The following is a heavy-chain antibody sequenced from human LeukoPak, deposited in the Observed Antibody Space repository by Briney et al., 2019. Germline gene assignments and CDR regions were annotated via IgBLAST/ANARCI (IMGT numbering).Heavy chain of an antibody. CDR1: GFIFRDYY. Sequence: GGSLRLSCAASGFIFRDYYMSWIRQAPGKGLEWISYMSSGGSSRYYADSVKGRFTISRDNAKNSLYLQMNSLRVEDTAVYYCAKSPLFYYDSSDYYYFDYWGPGTLVTVSS. D-gene: IGHD3-22*01. CDR3: AKSPLFYYDSSDYYYFDY. J-gene: IGHJ4*02. CDR2: MSSGGSSR. V-gene: IGHV3-11*01.